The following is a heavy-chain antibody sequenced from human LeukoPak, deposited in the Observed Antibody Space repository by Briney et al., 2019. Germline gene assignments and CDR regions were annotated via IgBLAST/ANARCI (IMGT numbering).Heavy chain of an antibody. Sequence: SETLSLTCTVSGGSIRSYYWSWIRQAPGKGLEWIGYIYFSGNTNYNPSLKSRVTISVDTSKNQFSLKLSSVTAADTAVYYCARRRQYYYDSSGYFPLWGQGTLVTVSS. CDR2: IYFSGNT. CDR3: ARRRQYYYDSSGYFPL. D-gene: IGHD3-22*01. J-gene: IGHJ4*02. CDR1: GGSIRSYY. V-gene: IGHV4-59*12.